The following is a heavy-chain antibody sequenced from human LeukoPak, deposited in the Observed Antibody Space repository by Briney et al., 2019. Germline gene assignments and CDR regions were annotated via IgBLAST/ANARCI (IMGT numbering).Heavy chain of an antibody. V-gene: IGHV4-39*01. CDR2: IYYSGST. J-gene: IGHJ5*02. CDR3: ARLVKRSFDP. CDR1: GDSISSSSYY. Sequence: SETLSLTCTVSGDSISSSSYYWGWIRQPPGKGLEWIGSIYYSGSTYCNPSLKSRVTISVDTSKNQFSLKLSSVTAADTAVYYCARLVKRSFDPWGQGTLVTVSS. D-gene: IGHD2/OR15-2a*01.